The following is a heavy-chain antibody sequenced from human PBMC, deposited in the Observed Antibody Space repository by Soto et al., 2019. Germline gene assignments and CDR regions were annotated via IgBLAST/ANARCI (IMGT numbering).Heavy chain of an antibody. V-gene: IGHV3-23*01. D-gene: IGHD4-4*01. CDR1: GFTFSDYA. CDR2: ISSSGDHT. J-gene: IGHJ4*02. CDR3: AKLLRPGLQFFDF. Sequence: SGGGLVQPGGSLRLSCAASGFTFSDYAMSWVRQAPGKGLDWVSAISSSGDHTFYADSVKGRFTISRDNSKNTLYLQVNSLRAEDTAVYYCAKLLRPGLQFFDFWGQGTLVTVSS.